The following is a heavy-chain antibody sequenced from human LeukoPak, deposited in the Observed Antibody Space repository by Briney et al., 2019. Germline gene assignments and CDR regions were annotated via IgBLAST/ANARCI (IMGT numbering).Heavy chain of an antibody. Sequence: SETLSLTCTVSGGSISSSSYYWGWIRQPPGKGLEWIGSIYYSGSTYYNPSLKSRVTISVDTSKNQFPLKLSSVTAADTAVYYCARRESGDVWSGYHFDYWGQGTLVTVSS. D-gene: IGHD3-3*01. CDR2: IYYSGST. V-gene: IGHV4-39*01. J-gene: IGHJ4*02. CDR3: ARRESGDVWSGYHFDY. CDR1: GGSISSSSYY.